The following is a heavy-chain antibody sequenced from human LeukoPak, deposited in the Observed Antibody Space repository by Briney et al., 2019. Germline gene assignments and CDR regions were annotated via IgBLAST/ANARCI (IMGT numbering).Heavy chain of an antibody. D-gene: IGHD1-26*01. CDR3: ARRADPDENWFDP. Sequence: GESLKISCKGSGYSFTSYWIGWVRQMPGKGLEWMGIVYSGDSDTRYSPSFQGQVTISADKSISTAYLQWSSLKASDTAMYYCARRADPDENWFDPWGQGTLVTVSS. J-gene: IGHJ5*02. CDR1: GYSFTSYW. CDR2: VYSGDSDT. V-gene: IGHV5-51*01.